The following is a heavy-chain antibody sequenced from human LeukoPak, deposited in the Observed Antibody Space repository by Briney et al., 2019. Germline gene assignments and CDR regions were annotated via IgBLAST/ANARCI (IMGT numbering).Heavy chain of an antibody. CDR2: ISYDGSNK. V-gene: IGHV3-30-3*01. Sequence: PGGSLRLSCAASGFTFSSYAMHWVRQAPGKGLEWVAVISYDGSNKYYADSVKGRSTISRDNSKNTLYLQMNSLRAEDTAVYYCARGSIWGQGTMVTVSS. J-gene: IGHJ3*02. CDR1: GFTFSSYA. CDR3: ARGSI.